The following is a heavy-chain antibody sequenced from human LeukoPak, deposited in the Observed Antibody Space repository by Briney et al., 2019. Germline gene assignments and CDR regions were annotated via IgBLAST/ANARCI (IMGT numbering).Heavy chain of an antibody. CDR3: ARSQNYYGSGDY. CDR2: IYYSGNT. V-gene: IGHV4-61*03. CDR1: GGSVSNGNYY. D-gene: IGHD3-10*01. J-gene: IGHJ4*02. Sequence: SETLSLTCTVSGGSVSNGNYYWSWLRQPPGKALEWIGYIYYSGNTNYNPSLEGRVTISVVTSKNHFFVKLSSVTAADTAVYYCARSQNYYGSGDYWSQGTLVTVSS.